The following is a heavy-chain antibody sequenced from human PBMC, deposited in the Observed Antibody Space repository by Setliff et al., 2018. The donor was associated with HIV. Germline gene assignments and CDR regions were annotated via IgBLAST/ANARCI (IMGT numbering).Heavy chain of an antibody. D-gene: IGHD3-3*01. Sequence: GGSLRLSCAASGFTFSDYSMQWVRQAPGKGLEWVSSITRSSSHIYYADSVKGRFTISRDNAKNSLYLQMNSLRAEDTAVYYCARAGILEWLFGRAQYFDYWGQGTLVTVSS. J-gene: IGHJ4*02. CDR1: GFTFSDYS. CDR2: ITRSSSHI. CDR3: ARAGILEWLFGRAQYFDY. V-gene: IGHV3-21*01.